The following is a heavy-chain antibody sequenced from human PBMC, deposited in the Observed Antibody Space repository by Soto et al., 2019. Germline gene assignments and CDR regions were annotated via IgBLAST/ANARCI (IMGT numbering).Heavy chain of an antibody. V-gene: IGHV3-64D*06. CDR2: ISFNGGDT. Sequence: GGSLRPSCSASGFPFSLFAIHWVRHAPGKGLVYVSGISFNGGDTYHADSVKGRFSISRDNSKNTVYLQMSSLRAGDTAVYYCVKDGAVTFSGWFFDYWGQGTPVTVSS. D-gene: IGHD4-4*01. J-gene: IGHJ4*02. CDR1: GFPFSLFA. CDR3: VKDGAVTFSGWFFDY.